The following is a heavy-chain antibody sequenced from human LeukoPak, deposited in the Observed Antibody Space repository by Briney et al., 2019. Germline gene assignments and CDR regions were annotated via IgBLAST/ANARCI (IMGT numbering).Heavy chain of an antibody. D-gene: IGHD2-2*03. CDR1: GYTFTDYY. Sequence: ASVKVSCKASGYTFTDYYMHWVRQAPGQGLEWMGWINPNSGGTNYAQKYQGRVTMTRDMSISTAYMELSRLRSDDTAVYYCAGRGPLGFPDYWGQGTLVTVSS. J-gene: IGHJ4*02. V-gene: IGHV1-2*02. CDR2: INPNSGGT. CDR3: AGRGPLGFPDY.